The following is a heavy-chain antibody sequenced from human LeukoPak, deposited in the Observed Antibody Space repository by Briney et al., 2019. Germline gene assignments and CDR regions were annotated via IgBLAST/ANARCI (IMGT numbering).Heavy chain of an antibody. J-gene: IGHJ3*02. V-gene: IGHV4-30-2*01. CDR3: ARRGAPTYCSGGSCQGGAFDI. Sequence: PSETLTLTCAVSGGSISSGGYTWSWIRQPTGKGLVWIGYIYNSGSTYYNPSLKSRVTISVDRSKNQFSLKLSSVTAADTAVYYCARRGAPTYCSGGSCQGGAFDIWGQGTMVTVSS. CDR2: IYNSGST. D-gene: IGHD2-15*01. CDR1: GGSISSGGYT.